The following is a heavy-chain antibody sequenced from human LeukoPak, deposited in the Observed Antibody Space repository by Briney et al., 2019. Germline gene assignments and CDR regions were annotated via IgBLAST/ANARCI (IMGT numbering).Heavy chain of an antibody. Sequence: PSETLSLTCAVSGDSISSSNWWSWVRQPPGKGLEWIGEIYHVGSTNYNPSLKSRVTISVDKSKNQFSLKLSSVTAADTAIYYCATMGGPARYGSGSWIYSFDYWGQGTLVTVSS. CDR1: GDSISSSNW. J-gene: IGHJ4*02. D-gene: IGHD3-10*01. CDR2: IYHVGST. CDR3: ATMGGPARYGSGSWIYSFDY. V-gene: IGHV4-4*02.